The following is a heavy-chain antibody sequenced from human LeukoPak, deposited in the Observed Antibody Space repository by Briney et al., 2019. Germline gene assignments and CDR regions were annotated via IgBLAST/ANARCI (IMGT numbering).Heavy chain of an antibody. CDR2: ISSSGSTI. CDR3: AELGITMIGGV. D-gene: IGHD3-10*02. Sequence: GGSLRLSCAASGFTFDDYDMNWVRQGPGKGLEWVSYISSSGSTIYYADSVKGRFTISRDNAKNSLYLQMNSLRAEDTAVYYCAELGITMIGGVWGKGTTVTISS. CDR1: GFTFDDYD. J-gene: IGHJ6*04. V-gene: IGHV3-48*03.